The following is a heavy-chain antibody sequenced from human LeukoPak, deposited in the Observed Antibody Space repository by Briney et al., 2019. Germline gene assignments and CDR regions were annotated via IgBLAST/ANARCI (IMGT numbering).Heavy chain of an antibody. J-gene: IGHJ4*02. D-gene: IGHD3-3*01. CDR2: ISAYNGNT. CDR1: GYTFTSYG. Sequence: GASVKVSCKASGYTFTSYGISWVRQAPGQGLEWMGWISAYNGNTNYAQKFQGRVTITADKSTSTAYMELSSLRSEDTAVYYCARDGVVTGPFDYWGQGTLVTVSS. CDR3: ARDGVVTGPFDY. V-gene: IGHV1-18*01.